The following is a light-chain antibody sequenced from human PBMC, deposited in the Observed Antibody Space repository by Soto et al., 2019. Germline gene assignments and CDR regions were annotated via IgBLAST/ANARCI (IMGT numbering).Light chain of an antibody. CDR2: GAS. Sequence: EIVSPQSPNPRPSFPGERATVSCRGSQRVTSRYSAWYQQKPGQAPRLLIYGASSRATGIPDRFSGGESGTDFTLTISRLEPEDFAVYYCQQFSSYPLTFGGGTKVDIK. CDR1: QRVTSRY. CDR3: QQFSSYPLT. J-gene: IGKJ4*01. V-gene: IGKV3-20*01.